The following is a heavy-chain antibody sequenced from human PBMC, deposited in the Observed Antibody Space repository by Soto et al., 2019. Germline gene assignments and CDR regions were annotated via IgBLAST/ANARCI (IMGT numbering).Heavy chain of an antibody. J-gene: IGHJ3*02. D-gene: IGHD2-15*01. Sequence: QVQLQQWGAGLLKPSETLSLTCAVYGGSFSGYYWSWIRQPPGKGLAWIGEINYSGSTNYNPSLKRRVTITVDTSKHQLPLKLSSVTAAVTVVYYCARVIGYCRVGSCYDALDIWGQVTMVTVSS. CDR2: INYSGST. CDR1: GGSFSGYY. CDR3: ARVIGYCRVGSCYDALDI. V-gene: IGHV4-34*01.